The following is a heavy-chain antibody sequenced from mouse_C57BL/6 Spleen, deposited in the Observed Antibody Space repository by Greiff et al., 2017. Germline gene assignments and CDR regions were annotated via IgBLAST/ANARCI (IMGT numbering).Heavy chain of an antibody. CDR3: ARWGNDYDDGYYFDY. CDR1: GYAFSSSW. D-gene: IGHD2-4*01. CDR2: IYPGDGDT. J-gene: IGHJ2*01. Sequence: QVQLKESGPELVKPGASVKISCKASGYAFSSSWMNWVKQRPGKGLEWIGRIYPGDGDTNDNGKVKGKATLTADKSASTAYMQLSSLTSEDSAVYFWARWGNDYDDGYYFDYWGQGTTLTVSS. V-gene: IGHV1-82*01.